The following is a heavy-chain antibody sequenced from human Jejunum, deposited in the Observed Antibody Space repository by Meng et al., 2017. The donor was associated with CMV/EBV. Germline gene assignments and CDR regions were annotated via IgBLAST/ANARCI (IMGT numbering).Heavy chain of an antibody. CDR3: TRGFNYYFDY. Sequence: CAITGDSVSSDSAAWLLISQYPSRGLTWLSRTYYRSKWYNDYAVSVRGRLIINPDTSKNQFSLQLNSVTPEDTAVYYCTRGFNYYFDYWGQGTLVTVSS. CDR2: TYYRSKWYN. J-gene: IGHJ4*02. V-gene: IGHV6-1*01. D-gene: IGHD5-24*01. CDR1: GDSVSSDSAA.